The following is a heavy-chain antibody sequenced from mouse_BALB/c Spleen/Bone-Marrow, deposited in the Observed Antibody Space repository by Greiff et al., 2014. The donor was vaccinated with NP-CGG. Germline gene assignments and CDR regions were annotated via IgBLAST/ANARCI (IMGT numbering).Heavy chain of an antibody. CDR1: GFNIKDTY. J-gene: IGHJ1*01. V-gene: IGHV14-3*02. CDR2: IDPAIFT. CDR3: ASYRYGWYFDV. Sequence: DVKLQESGAELVKPGASVKLSCTASGFNIKDTYLHWVRQRPEQGLDWIGRIDPAIFTKYDPKFQGKATITADASSNTAYLHLSSLTSEDTAVYCCASYRYGWYFDVWGAGTTLTVSS. D-gene: IGHD2-14*01.